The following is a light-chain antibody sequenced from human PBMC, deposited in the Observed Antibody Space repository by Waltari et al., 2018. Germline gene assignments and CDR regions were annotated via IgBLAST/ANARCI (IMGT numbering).Light chain of an antibody. CDR3: MIWRSGASE. CDR1: SGVILANHR. V-gene: IGLV5-45*03. J-gene: IGLJ2*01. Sequence: QAVLTQPSSLSASPGASASLTCTLRSGVILANHRTYWYQQQPGSPPQSLLRYKSDSDKQQGSGVPSRFSGSKDYSANAGILLISGLQSEDEADYYCMIWRSGASEFGGGTKLTVL. CDR2: YKSDSDK.